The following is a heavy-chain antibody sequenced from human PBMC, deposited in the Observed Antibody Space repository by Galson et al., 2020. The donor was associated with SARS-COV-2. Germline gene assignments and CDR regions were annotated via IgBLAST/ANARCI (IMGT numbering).Heavy chain of an antibody. Sequence: SETLSLTCTVSGDSISSGGYYWSWIRQLPGKGLEWIGYIYYTGKTYYNPSLKSRVTMSADTSKNQFSLKLSSVTAADMAVYYCARDGITGYNGMDVWGPGTTVAVSS. CDR1: GDSISSGGYY. D-gene: IGHD2-2*02. J-gene: IGHJ6*02. CDR2: IYYTGKT. CDR3: ARDGITGYNGMDV. V-gene: IGHV4-31*03.